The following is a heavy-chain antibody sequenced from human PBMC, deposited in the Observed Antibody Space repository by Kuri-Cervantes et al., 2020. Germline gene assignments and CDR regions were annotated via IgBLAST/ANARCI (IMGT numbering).Heavy chain of an antibody. Sequence: ETLSPTCAPSGFTFSSYAMGWVRQAPGKGREWVSAISGSGGSTYYADSVKGRFTIYRDNSKNTLYLTMNSLRAEDTAVYYCVTDGAAAVPNFQHWGQGTLVTVSS. CDR3: VTDGAAAVPNFQH. CDR2: ISGSGGST. CDR1: GFTFSSYA. J-gene: IGHJ1*01. V-gene: IGHV3-23*01. D-gene: IGHD6-13*01.